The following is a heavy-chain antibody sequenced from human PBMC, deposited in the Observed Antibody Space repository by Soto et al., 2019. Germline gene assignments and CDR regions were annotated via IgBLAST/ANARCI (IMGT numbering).Heavy chain of an antibody. V-gene: IGHV1-24*01. CDR2: FDPEDGET. CDR3: ATALYGSGIPAVDV. J-gene: IGHJ6*04. Sequence: ASVKVSCKVSGYTLTELSMHWVRQAPGKGLEWMGGFDPEDGETIYAQKFQGRVTMTEDTSTDTAYMELSSLRSEDTAVYYCATALYGSGIPAVDVWGKGTTVTVSS. D-gene: IGHD3-10*01. CDR1: GYTLTELS.